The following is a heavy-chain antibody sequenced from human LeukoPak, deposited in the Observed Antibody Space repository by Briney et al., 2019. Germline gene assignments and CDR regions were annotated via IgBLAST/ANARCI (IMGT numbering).Heavy chain of an antibody. D-gene: IGHD6-6*01. V-gene: IGHV4-59*01. J-gene: IGHJ4*02. CDR1: GGSISSYY. Sequence: SEALSLTCTVSGGSISSYYWSWIRQPPGKGLEWIGYIYYSGRTNYNPSLKSRVTISVDTSKNQFSLKLSSVTAADTALYYCARGVEYSSSSGLGYWGQRTLVTVPS. CDR2: IYYSGRT. CDR3: ARGVEYSSSSGLGY.